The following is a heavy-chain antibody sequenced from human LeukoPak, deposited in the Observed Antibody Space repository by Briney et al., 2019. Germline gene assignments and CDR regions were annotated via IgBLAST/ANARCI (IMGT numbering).Heavy chain of an antibody. CDR2: IFYTGST. J-gene: IGHJ4*02. Sequence: PSETLSLTCTVSGGSISSYYWTWIRQPPGKGLEWIGYIFYTGSTNYNPSLKSRVTISVDTSKNQFSLKLSSVTAADTALYYCAGIWGSGERGFDYWGQGTLVTVSS. CDR1: GGSISSYY. V-gene: IGHV4-59*01. CDR3: AGIWGSGERGFDY. D-gene: IGHD1-1*01.